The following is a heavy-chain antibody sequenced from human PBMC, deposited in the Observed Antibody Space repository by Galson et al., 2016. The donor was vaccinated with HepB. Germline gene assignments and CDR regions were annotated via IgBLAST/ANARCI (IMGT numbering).Heavy chain of an antibody. Sequence: SLRLSCAASGFTFSSYWTHWVRQAPGKGLVWVSRINSDGSRTSYADSVKGRFTIPRDNAKNTLYLQMNSLRAEDTAVYYCARDVKIAAAAADAFDIWGQGTMVTVSS. CDR2: INSDGSRT. CDR1: GFTFSSYW. D-gene: IGHD6-13*01. CDR3: ARDVKIAAAAADAFDI. J-gene: IGHJ3*02. V-gene: IGHV3-74*01.